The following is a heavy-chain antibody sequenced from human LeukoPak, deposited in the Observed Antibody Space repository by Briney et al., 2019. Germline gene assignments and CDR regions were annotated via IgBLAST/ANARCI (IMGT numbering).Heavy chain of an antibody. V-gene: IGHV4-34*01. CDR3: ARGRIAARPFDY. Sequence: GSLRLSCAASGFTLSAFSMNWVRQAPGKGLEWIGEINHSGSTNYNPSLKSRVTISVDTSKNQFSLKLSSVTAADTAVYYCARGRIAARPFDYWGQGTLVTVSS. CDR2: INHSGST. J-gene: IGHJ4*02. CDR1: GFTLSAFS. D-gene: IGHD6-6*01.